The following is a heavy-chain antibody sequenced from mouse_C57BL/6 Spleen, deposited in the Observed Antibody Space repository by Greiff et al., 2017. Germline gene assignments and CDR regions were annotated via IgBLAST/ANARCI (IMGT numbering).Heavy chain of an antibody. Sequence: EVKVVESGGGLVQSGRSLRLSCATSGFTFSDFYMEWVRQAPGKGLEWIAASRNKANDYTTEYSASVKGRFIVSRDTSQSILYLQMNALIAEDTAIYYCARDAGVLYAMDYWGQGTSVTVSS. CDR2: SRNKANDYTT. V-gene: IGHV7-1*01. CDR3: ARDAGVLYAMDY. J-gene: IGHJ4*01. CDR1: GFTFSDFY.